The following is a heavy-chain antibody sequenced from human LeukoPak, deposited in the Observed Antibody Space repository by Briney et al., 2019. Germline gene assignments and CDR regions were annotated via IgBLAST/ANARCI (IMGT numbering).Heavy chain of an antibody. J-gene: IGHJ4*02. V-gene: IGHV1-2*02. CDR1: GHTFTDYY. CDR3: ARDRDWGQDY. CDR2: INPNSGGT. D-gene: IGHD7-27*01. Sequence: ASVKVSCKASGHTFTDYYILWVRQAPGQGLEWMGWINPNSGGTNYAQKFQGRVTMTRDTSISTAYMELSRLISDDTAVYYCARDRDWGQDYWGQGTLVTVSS.